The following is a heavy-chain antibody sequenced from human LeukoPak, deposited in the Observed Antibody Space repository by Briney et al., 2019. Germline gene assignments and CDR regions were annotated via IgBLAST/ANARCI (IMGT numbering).Heavy chain of an antibody. CDR2: IYPGDSTT. CDR1: GYRFSTYW. J-gene: IGHJ4*02. V-gene: IGHV5-51*01. D-gene: IGHD2-2*01. CDR3: ARHGKITRSASYFDD. Sequence: GEAPQISCEGSGYRFSTYWIGWVRQMPGKGLEWRGIIYPGDSTTRYSPSFQGQVTISADKSINTAYLQWSSLKASDTAMYYCARHGKITRSASYFDDWRQGTLVTVSS.